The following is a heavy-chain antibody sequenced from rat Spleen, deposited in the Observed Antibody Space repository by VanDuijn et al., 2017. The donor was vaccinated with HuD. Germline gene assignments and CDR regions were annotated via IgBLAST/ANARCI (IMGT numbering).Heavy chain of an antibody. CDR2: IGNKGSIT. J-gene: IGHJ3*01. D-gene: IGHD1-11*01. V-gene: IGHV5-29*01. CDR1: GFTLSDHY. Sequence: EVQLVESDGGLVQPGRSLKLSCAASGFTLSDHYMAWVRQAPTKGLEWVATIGNKGSITYYRDSVKGRFTVSRDNAKSTLYLQMDSLTSEDTATDYCARLGTEAIGNWFSYWGQGTLVTVSS. CDR3: ARLGTEAIGNWFSY.